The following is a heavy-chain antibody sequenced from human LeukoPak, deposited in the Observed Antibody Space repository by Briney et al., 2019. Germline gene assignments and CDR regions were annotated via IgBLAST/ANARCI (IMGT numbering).Heavy chain of an antibody. CDR3: ARGGVGATGAFDI. Sequence: GGSLRLSCAASGFTFSSYGMHRVRQAPGKGLEWVAVIWYDGSNKYYADSVKGRFTISRDNSNNTLYLQMNSLRAEDTAVYYCARGGVGATGAFDIWGQGTMVTVSS. D-gene: IGHD1-26*01. CDR2: IWYDGSNK. J-gene: IGHJ3*02. V-gene: IGHV3-33*01. CDR1: GFTFSSYG.